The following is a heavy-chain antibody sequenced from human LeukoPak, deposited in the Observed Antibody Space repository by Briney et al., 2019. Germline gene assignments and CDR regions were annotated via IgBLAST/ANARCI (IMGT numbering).Heavy chain of an antibody. CDR3: ARIGDILTGYVDY. CDR1: GGSISSYY. Sequence: PSETLSLTCTVSGGSISSYYWSWIRQPPGKGLEWIGYIYYSGSTNYNPSLESRVTISVDTSKNQFSLKLSSATAADTAVYYCARIGDILTGYVDYWGQGTLVTVSS. CDR2: IYYSGST. D-gene: IGHD3-9*01. V-gene: IGHV4-59*08. J-gene: IGHJ4*02.